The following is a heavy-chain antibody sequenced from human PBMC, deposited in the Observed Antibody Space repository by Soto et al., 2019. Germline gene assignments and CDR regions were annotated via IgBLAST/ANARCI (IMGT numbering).Heavy chain of an antibody. Sequence: PSGTLALTCTLSGGSFDSGGYYWSWIRQHPGKGLAWIGYIYYSGSTYYNPSLKSRVTISLDTSKNQFSLKLSSVTAADTAVYYCARDRSRAGYFDCWGQGALVTVSS. D-gene: IGHD6-13*01. CDR3: ARDRSRAGYFDC. CDR1: GGSFDSGGYY. J-gene: IGHJ4*02. V-gene: IGHV4-31*03. CDR2: IYYSGST.